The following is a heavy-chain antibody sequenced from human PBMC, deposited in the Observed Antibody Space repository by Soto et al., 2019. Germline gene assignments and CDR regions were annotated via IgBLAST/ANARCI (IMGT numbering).Heavy chain of an antibody. CDR2: ISGYNGNT. CDR1: GYTFSNYG. Sequence: QVQLVQSGADVKKPGASVKVSCKASGYTFSNYGISWVRQAPGQGLEWMGWISGYNGNTHYAQKFQGRVTMTTDTSTSTAYMELRSLRSDDTAMFYCARDGSSSWPNFDYWGQGTLVTVSS. CDR3: ARDGSSSWPNFDY. D-gene: IGHD6-13*01. V-gene: IGHV1-18*01. J-gene: IGHJ4*02.